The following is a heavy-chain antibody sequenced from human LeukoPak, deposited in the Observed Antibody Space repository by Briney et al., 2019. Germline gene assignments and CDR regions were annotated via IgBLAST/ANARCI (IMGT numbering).Heavy chain of an antibody. CDR3: VRGLTIVGSTSFHF. V-gene: IGHV4-59*01. Sequence: PSETLSLTCTVSGGSISSDYWSWIRQPPGKGLEWIGYIYYSGTTNYNPSLKSRVTISVDTSKNQFSLKLSSVTAADTAVYYCVRGLTIVGSTSFHFWGQGALVTVSS. CDR2: IYYSGTT. CDR1: GGSISSDY. J-gene: IGHJ4*02. D-gene: IGHD1-26*01.